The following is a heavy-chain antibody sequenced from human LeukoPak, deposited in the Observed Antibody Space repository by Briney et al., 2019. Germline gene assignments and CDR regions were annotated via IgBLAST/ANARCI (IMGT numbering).Heavy chain of an antibody. J-gene: IGHJ4*02. CDR2: ISSDGSIT. D-gene: IGHD5-12*01. CDR3: ARERDSAYVSGFDS. Sequence: PGGSLRLSCAASGFTFSGYEMNWVRQAPGKGLVWVSRISSDGSITSYADSVKGRFTISRDNAKNTLYLQMNSLTAEDTAVYYCARERDSAYVSGFDSWGQGTLVTVSS. V-gene: IGHV3-74*01. CDR1: GFTFSGYE.